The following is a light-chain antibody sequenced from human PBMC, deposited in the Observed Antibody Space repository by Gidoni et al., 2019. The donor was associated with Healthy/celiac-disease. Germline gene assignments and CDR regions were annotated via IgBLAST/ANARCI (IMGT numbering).Light chain of an antibody. V-gene: IGKV3-15*01. CDR2: CAS. Sequence: EIVMTQSPATRSVSPWDRATLSCRDSQSGSINLAWYQQKPGQAPRLLIYCASTRATGIPVRFSGSGSGTEFTLTISSLQSEDFAVYYCQQYNNWSFTFGPGTKVDIK. CDR1: QSGSIN. J-gene: IGKJ3*01. CDR3: QQYNNWSFT.